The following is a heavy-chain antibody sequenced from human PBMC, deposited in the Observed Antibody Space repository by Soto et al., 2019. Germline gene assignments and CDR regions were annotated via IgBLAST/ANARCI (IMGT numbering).Heavy chain of an antibody. CDR3: TIGYCSGGSCYDAFDI. D-gene: IGHD2-15*01. J-gene: IGHJ3*02. CDR2: IKSKTDGGTT. Sequence: GGSLRLSCAASGFTFSNAWMSWVRQAPGKGLEWVGHIKSKTDGGTTDYAAPVKGRFTISRDDSKNTLYLQMNSLKTEDTAVYYCTIGYCSGGSCYDAFDIWGQGTMVTVSS. CDR1: GFTFSNAW. V-gene: IGHV3-15*01.